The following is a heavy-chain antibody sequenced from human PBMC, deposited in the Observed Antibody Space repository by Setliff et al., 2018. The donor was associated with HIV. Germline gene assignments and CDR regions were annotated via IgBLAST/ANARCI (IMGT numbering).Heavy chain of an antibody. CDR1: GGSIRSHY. D-gene: IGHD3-10*01. CDR3: ARGGAYGLDV. Sequence: SETLSLTCTVSGGSIRSHYWSWIRQPPGKGLEWVGTIYQNGNTYYSPSLESRVSVSMDMSRNQFSVKLNSATAADTAVYYCARGGAYGLDVWGQGTAVTVSS. CDR2: IYQNGNT. J-gene: IGHJ6*02. V-gene: IGHV4-59*04.